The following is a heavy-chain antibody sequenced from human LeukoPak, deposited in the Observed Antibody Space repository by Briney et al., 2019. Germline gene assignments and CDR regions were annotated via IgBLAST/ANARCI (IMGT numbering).Heavy chain of an antibody. D-gene: IGHD1-1*01. J-gene: IGHJ6*03. CDR1: GFTFSNAW. Sequence: GGSLRLSCAASGFTFSNAWMSWVRQAPGKGLEWVGRIKSKTDGGTTDYAAPVKGRFTISRDDSKNTLYLQMNSLKTEDTAVYFCTTMTPNWNDGYYYYMDVWGKGTTVTVSS. V-gene: IGHV3-15*01. CDR3: TTMTPNWNDGYYYYMDV. CDR2: IKSKTDGGTT.